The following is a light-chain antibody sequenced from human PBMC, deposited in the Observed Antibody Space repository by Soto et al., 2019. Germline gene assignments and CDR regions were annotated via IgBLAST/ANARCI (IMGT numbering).Light chain of an antibody. CDR2: KAS. CDR3: QPYYSYWT. Sequence: EIQVTQSHSTLAASVGDRVTITCRASQSISSWLAWYQQKPGKAPKLLIYKASSLESGVPSRFSGSGSGTEFTLTISSLQPDDFATYYCQPYYSYWTFGQVSNVDI. J-gene: IGKJ1*01. V-gene: IGKV1-5*03. CDR1: QSISSW.